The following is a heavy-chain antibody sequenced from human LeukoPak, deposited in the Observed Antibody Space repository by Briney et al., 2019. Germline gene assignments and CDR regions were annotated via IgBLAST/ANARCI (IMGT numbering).Heavy chain of an antibody. D-gene: IGHD3-10*01. CDR2: IYYSGST. CDR3: ARHSSYGHFDY. CDR1: GGSINGYY. J-gene: IGHJ4*02. Sequence: SETLSLTCNVSGGSINGYYWSWIRQPPGKGLEWIGYIYYSGSTSYDPSLNSRVTISVDTSKSQFSLKLTSVTAADTAVYYCARHSSYGHFDYWGQGTLVTVSS. V-gene: IGHV4-59*08.